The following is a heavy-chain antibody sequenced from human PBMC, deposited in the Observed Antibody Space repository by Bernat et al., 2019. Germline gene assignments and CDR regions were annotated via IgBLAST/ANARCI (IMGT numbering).Heavy chain of an antibody. CDR2: IYWDDDK. V-gene: IGHV2-5*02. CDR3: ALGGLPPHGDY. J-gene: IGHJ4*02. Sequence: QITLKESGPTLVKPTQTLTLTCSFAGFSLSTSGAGVGWIRQPPGKALEWLALIYWDDDKRYSPSLKSRLTITKDTSKNQVVLTMTNMDPVDTATYYCALGGLPPHGDYWGQGTLVTVSS. D-gene: IGHD3-16*01. CDR1: GFSLSTSGAG.